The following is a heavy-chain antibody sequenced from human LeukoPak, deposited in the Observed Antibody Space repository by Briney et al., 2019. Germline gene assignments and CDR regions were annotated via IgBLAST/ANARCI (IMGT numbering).Heavy chain of an antibody. D-gene: IGHD3-10*01. CDR1: GITFSSYG. Sequence: GGTLRLSCAASGITFSSYGMSWVRQAPGKGLEWVSATSTTGGTTYYADSVKGRFTISRDNSKNTLYLQMNSLRAEDTAVYYCAKDPRVLLWFGESDYWGQGTLVTVSS. CDR2: TSTTGGTT. V-gene: IGHV3-23*01. CDR3: AKDPRVLLWFGESDY. J-gene: IGHJ4*02.